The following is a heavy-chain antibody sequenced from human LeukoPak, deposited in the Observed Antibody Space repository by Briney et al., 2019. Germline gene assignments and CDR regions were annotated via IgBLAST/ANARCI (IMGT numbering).Heavy chain of an antibody. D-gene: IGHD5-24*01. CDR3: ARDAYDYNTNPANWFDP. CDR2: IHHSGNT. J-gene: IGHJ5*02. CDR1: GFSIGSGYY. V-gene: IGHV4-38-2*02. Sequence: SETLSLTCAVSGFSIGSGYYWSWIRQPPGKGLEWIGSIHHSGNTYNNAALKSRVTISIDSSKNHFSLKLRSMTAADTAVYYCARDAYDYNTNPANWFDPWGQGTLVTVSS.